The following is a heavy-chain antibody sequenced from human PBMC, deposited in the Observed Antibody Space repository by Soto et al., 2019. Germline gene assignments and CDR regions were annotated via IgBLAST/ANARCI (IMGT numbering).Heavy chain of an antibody. J-gene: IGHJ4*02. CDR3: ARRPKRGVYSGPDF. Sequence: SETLSLTCTLSDASVTSASYFWDWIRQPPGKGLEWIGSIYYSGSTYNNPSLKSRVTMSVDTFKNQFSLNLRSVTAADTAVYYCARRPKRGVYSGPDFWGGGTLVTVSS. CDR1: DASVTSASYF. V-gene: IGHV4-39*01. D-gene: IGHD5-12*01. CDR2: IYYSGST.